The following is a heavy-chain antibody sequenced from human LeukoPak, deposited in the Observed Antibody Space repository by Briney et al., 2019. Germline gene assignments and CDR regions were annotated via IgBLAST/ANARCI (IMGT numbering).Heavy chain of an antibody. Sequence: ASVKVSCKASGYTFTDYYIHWVRQAPGQGLEWMGRINPNSGGTNYAQKFQGRVTMTRDTSISTAYMELGRLSSDDTAVYYCATSRDRIAAAGRDEFDYWGQGTLVTVSS. D-gene: IGHD6-13*01. CDR2: INPNSGGT. CDR3: ATSRDRIAAAGRDEFDY. V-gene: IGHV1-2*06. CDR1: GYTFTDYY. J-gene: IGHJ4*02.